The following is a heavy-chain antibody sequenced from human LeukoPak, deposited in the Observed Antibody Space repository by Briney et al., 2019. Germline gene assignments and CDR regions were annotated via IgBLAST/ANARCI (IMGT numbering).Heavy chain of an antibody. CDR1: GGSISSGSYN. Sequence: PSETLSLTCTVSGGSISSGSYNWGWIRQPPGKGLEWIGEIYRSGSTNYNPSLKSRVTISVDKSKNQFSLKLSSVTAADTAMYYCARYRGASGYHFDYWGQGTLVTVSS. D-gene: IGHD5-12*01. V-gene: IGHV4-39*07. CDR3: ARYRGASGYHFDY. CDR2: IYRSGST. J-gene: IGHJ4*02.